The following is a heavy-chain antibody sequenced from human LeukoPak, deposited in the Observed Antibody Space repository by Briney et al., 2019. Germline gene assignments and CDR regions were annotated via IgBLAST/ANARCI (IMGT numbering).Heavy chain of an antibody. CDR3: ARYSSGWWGTKYYFDY. CDR2: ISSSGSTI. D-gene: IGHD6-19*01. J-gene: IGHJ4*02. Sequence: VGSLRLSCAASGFTFSDYYMSWIRQAPGKGLEWVSYISSSGSTIYYADSVKGRFTISRDNAKNSLYLQMNSLRAEDTAVYYCARYSSGWWGTKYYFDYWGQGTLVTVSS. CDR1: GFTFSDYY. V-gene: IGHV3-11*01.